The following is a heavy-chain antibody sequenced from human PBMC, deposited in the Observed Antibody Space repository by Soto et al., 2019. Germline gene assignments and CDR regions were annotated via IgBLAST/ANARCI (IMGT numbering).Heavy chain of an antibody. CDR1: GGSISSYY. CDR3: ARRWGTYFDY. Sequence: QVQLQESGPGLVKPSETLSLTCTVSGGSISSYYWSWIRQPPGKGLEWIGYICYNGSTNYKPSLKSRVTISVDTSKNQFSLKLSSVTAADTAVYYCARRWGTYFDYWGQGTLVTVSS. J-gene: IGHJ4*02. D-gene: IGHD7-27*01. V-gene: IGHV4-59*01. CDR2: ICYNGST.